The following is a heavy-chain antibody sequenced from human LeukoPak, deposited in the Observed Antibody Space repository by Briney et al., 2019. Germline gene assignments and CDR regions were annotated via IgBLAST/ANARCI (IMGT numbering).Heavy chain of an antibody. CDR2: INHSGST. J-gene: IGHJ4*02. CDR3: ARGGYWRFDY. Sequence: PSETLSLTCAVYGGSFSGYYWSWTRQPPGKGLEWIGEINHSGSTNYNPSLKSRVTISVDTSKNQFSLKLTSVTAADTAVYYCARGGYWRFDYWDQGTLVTVSS. CDR1: GGSFSGYY. V-gene: IGHV4-34*01. D-gene: IGHD3-22*01.